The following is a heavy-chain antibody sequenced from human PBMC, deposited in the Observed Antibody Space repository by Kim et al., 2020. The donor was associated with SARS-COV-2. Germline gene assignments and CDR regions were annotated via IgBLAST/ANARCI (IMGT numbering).Heavy chain of an antibody. J-gene: IGHJ4*02. D-gene: IGHD4-17*01. CDR1: GFTFSTYS. CDR3: ARDLSTTVTSLKFDH. V-gene: IGHV3-21*01. CDR2: ISGNTHYI. Sequence: GGSLRLSCAASGFTFSTYSMTWVRQSPGKGLEWFSSISGNTHYIYHADSMKGRFTISRDNAKNSLYLQMNSLRAEDTAVYYCARDLSTTVTSLKFDHWGQGTLVTVSS.